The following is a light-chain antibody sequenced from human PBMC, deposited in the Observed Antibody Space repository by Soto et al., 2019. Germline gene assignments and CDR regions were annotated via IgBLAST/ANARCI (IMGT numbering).Light chain of an antibody. J-gene: IGKJ1*01. CDR1: QSVRSN. V-gene: IGKV3-15*01. CDR3: QQYNNWPRT. CDR2: AAS. Sequence: EIVITQSPATLSVSPGEWATLSCRASQSVRSNLAWYQQRPGQAPRLLIYAASTRATGIPARFTGSGSGTEFTLTIDSLQSEDFAVYYCQQYNNWPRTFGQGTRWIS.